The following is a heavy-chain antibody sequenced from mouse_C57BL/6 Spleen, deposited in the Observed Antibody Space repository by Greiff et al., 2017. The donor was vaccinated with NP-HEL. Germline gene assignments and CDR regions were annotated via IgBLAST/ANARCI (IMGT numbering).Heavy chain of an antibody. J-gene: IGHJ3*01. CDR3: ARLGDYDGAWFAY. CDR1: GYTFTSYW. CDR2: IDPSDSYT. D-gene: IGHD2-4*01. V-gene: IGHV1-69*01. Sequence: VQLQQSGAELVMPGASVKLSCKASGYTFTSYWMHWVKQRPGQGLEWIGEIDPSDSYTNYNQKFKGKSTLTVDKSSSTAYMQLSSLTSEDSAVYDCARLGDYDGAWFAYWGQGTLVTVSA.